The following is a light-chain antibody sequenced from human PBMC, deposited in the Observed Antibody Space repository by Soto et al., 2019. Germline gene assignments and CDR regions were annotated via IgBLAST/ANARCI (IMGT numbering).Light chain of an antibody. J-gene: IGLJ3*02. V-gene: IGLV1-40*01. CDR3: CSYTSSSIRV. CDR1: SSNIGAGYP. CDR2: G. Sequence: QSVLTQPPSVSGAPGQRVTISCTGSSSNIGAGYPVHWYQQLPGTAPKLLVAGNRPSGVPDRFSVSKSGASASLAITGLQAEDEADYYCCSYTSSSIRVFGGGTKLTVL.